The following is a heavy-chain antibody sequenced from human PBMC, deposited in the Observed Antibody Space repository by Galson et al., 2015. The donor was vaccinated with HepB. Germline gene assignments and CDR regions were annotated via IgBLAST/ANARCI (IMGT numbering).Heavy chain of an antibody. D-gene: IGHD1-26*01. CDR2: MSYDGSNK. Sequence: SLRLSCAASGFTFSNYAMHWVRQAPGKGLEWVALMSYDGSNKFYADSVKGRFTIPRDTSRNALYLQMNSLRVEDPALYYCARDGIVRAPRGDNFCDYWGQGTLAAVSS. J-gene: IGHJ4*02. CDR3: ARDGIVRAPRGDNFCDY. CDR1: GFTFSNYA. V-gene: IGHV3-30*04.